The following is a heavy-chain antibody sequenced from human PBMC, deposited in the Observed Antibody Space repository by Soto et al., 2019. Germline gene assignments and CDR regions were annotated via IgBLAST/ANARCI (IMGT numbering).Heavy chain of an antibody. V-gene: IGHV1-18*04. CDR1: GYTFTSYG. Sequence: ASVKVSCKASGYTFTSYGISWVRQAPGQGLEWMGWISAYNGNTNYAQKLQGRVTMTTDTPTSTAYMELRSLRSDDTAVYYCARDQDSSSWYYYFDYWGQGTLVTVSS. CDR2: ISAYNGNT. CDR3: ARDQDSSSWYYYFDY. J-gene: IGHJ4*02. D-gene: IGHD6-13*01.